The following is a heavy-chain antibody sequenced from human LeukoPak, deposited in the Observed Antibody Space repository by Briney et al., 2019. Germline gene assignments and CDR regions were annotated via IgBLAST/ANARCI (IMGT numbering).Heavy chain of an antibody. Sequence: GGSLRLSCAASGFTFSSYAMHWVRQAPGKGLEWVAVISYDGSNKYYADSVKGRFTISRDNSKNTLYLQMNSLRAEDTAVYYCARDRGGSYYFDDWGQGTLVTVSS. J-gene: IGHJ4*02. CDR1: GFTFSSYA. V-gene: IGHV3-30-3*01. CDR3: ARDRGGSYYFDD. D-gene: IGHD1-26*01. CDR2: ISYDGSNK.